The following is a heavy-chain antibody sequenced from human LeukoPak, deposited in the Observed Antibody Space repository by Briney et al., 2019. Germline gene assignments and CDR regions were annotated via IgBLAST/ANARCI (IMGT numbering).Heavy chain of an antibody. J-gene: IGHJ2*01. CDR2: ITSGSTYI. V-gene: IGHV3-21*01. CDR3: ARDKASSGWFFDL. Sequence: GGSLRLSCEASGFTFSAYSMSWVRQAPGKGLEWVSFITSGSTYIYYPDSMRGRFTSSRDNAQKLLYLHMNSLRPEDTAVYFCARDKASSGWFFDLWGRGTLVTVSS. CDR1: GFTFSAYS.